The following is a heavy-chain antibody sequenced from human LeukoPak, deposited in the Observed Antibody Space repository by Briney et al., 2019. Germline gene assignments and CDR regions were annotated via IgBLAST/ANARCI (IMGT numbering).Heavy chain of an antibody. Sequence: GGSLRLPCAASGFTFSDYYMSWIRQAPGKGLEWVSYISSSGSTIYYADSVKGRFTISRDNAKNSLYLQMNSLRAEDTAVYYCARVPYYDYVWGSYRYLDYWGQGTLVTVSS. J-gene: IGHJ4*02. CDR2: ISSSGSTI. D-gene: IGHD3-16*02. V-gene: IGHV3-11*01. CDR3: ARVPYYDYVWGSYRYLDY. CDR1: GFTFSDYY.